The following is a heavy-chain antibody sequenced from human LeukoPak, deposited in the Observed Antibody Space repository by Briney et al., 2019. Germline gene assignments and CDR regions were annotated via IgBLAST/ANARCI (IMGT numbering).Heavy chain of an antibody. CDR2: IYYSGNT. CDR1: GGSISSSSHY. J-gene: IGHJ1*01. D-gene: IGHD3-22*01. V-gene: IGHV4-39*07. CDR3: ARVVQSTDSSGFYLPEYFQH. Sequence: SETLSLTCTVSGGSISSSSHYWGWIRQPPGKGLEWIGIIYYSGNTYYNPSLKSRVTISVDTSKNQFSLKLRSVTAADTAVYYCARVVQSTDSSGFYLPEYFQHWGQGTLVTVSS.